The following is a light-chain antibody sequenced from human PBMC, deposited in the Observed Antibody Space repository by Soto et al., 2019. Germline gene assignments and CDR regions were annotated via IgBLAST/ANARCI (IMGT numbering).Light chain of an antibody. V-gene: IGKV3-20*01. Sequence: VLTQSPGTLSLSPGERATLSCRASQSISSTFLAWYQQKPGQAPRLLIYGASTRGTGIPDRFSGSGSGTDFTLTISRLESEDFGVYYCQHYSSSPPVTFGGGTKVEIK. J-gene: IGKJ4*01. CDR3: QHYSSSPPVT. CDR2: GAS. CDR1: QSISSTF.